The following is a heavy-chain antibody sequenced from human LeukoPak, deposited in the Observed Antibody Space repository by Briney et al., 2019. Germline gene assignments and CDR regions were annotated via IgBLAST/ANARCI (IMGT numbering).Heavy chain of an antibody. CDR1: GGSFSGYY. CDR3: AREKGQQLVEFDAFDI. D-gene: IGHD6-13*01. J-gene: IGHJ3*02. V-gene: IGHV4-34*01. CDR2: INHSGST. Sequence: KPSETLSLTCAVYGGSFSGYYWSWIRQPPGKGLEWIGEINHSGSTNYNPSLKSRVTISVDTSKNQFSLKLSSVTAADTAVYYCAREKGQQLVEFDAFDIWGQGTMVTVSS.